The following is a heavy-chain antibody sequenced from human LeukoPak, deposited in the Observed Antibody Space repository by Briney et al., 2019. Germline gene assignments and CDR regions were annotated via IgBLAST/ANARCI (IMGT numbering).Heavy chain of an antibody. CDR2: INPNSGGT. Sequence: GAPVKVSCKTSGYTFTSYYIHWVRQAPGQGLECMGWINPNSGGTNYAQKFQGRVTMTRDTSISTAYMELSSLRSDDTAVYYCARSPSGQLDYWGRGTPVTVSS. D-gene: IGHD3-10*01. J-gene: IGHJ4*02. CDR1: GYTFTSYY. CDR3: ARSPSGQLDY. V-gene: IGHV1-2*02.